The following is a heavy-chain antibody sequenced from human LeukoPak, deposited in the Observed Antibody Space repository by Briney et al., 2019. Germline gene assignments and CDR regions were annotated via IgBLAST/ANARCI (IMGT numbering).Heavy chain of an antibody. CDR3: ARVVPAAISYWYFDL. D-gene: IGHD2-2*01. V-gene: IGHV4-59*01. Sequence: SETLSLTYTVSGGSISSYYWSWIRQPPGKGLEWIGYIYYSGSTNYNPSLKSRVTISVDTSKNQFSLKLSSVTAADTAVYYCARVVPAAISYWYFDLWGRGTLVTVSS. CDR1: GGSISSYY. CDR2: IYYSGST. J-gene: IGHJ2*01.